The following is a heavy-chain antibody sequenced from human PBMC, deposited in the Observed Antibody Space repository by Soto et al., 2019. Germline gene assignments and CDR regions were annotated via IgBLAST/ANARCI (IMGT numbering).Heavy chain of an antibody. Sequence: GGSLRLSCAASGFTFSSYSMNWVRQAPGKGLEWVSSISSSSSYIYYADSVKGRFTISRDNAKNSLYLQMNSLRSEDTAVYYCAAGWLRFLEWFPQPYYGMDVWGQGTTVTVSS. J-gene: IGHJ6*02. CDR1: GFTFSSYS. CDR2: ISSSSSYI. V-gene: IGHV3-21*04. CDR3: AAGWLRFLEWFPQPYYGMDV. D-gene: IGHD3-3*01.